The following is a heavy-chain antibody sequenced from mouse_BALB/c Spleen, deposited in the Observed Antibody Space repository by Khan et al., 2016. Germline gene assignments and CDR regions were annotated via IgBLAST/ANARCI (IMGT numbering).Heavy chain of an antibody. Sequence: EVELVESGGDLVKPGGSPNLSCAAAGFTFSNYAMSWVRQTPDKRLEWVATISSGGSYTYYPDSVKGRFTISRVNAKNTLYLQMSSLKSVESAIYYCAVQLDASSSGYAMHYWGQGTSVTVSS. D-gene: IGHD1-1*01. CDR3: AVQLDASSSGYAMHY. V-gene: IGHV5-6*01. CDR2: ISSGGSYT. J-gene: IGHJ4*01. CDR1: GFTFSNYA.